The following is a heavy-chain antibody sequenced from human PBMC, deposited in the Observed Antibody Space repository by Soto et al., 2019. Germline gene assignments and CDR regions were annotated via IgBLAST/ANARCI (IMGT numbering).Heavy chain of an antibody. CDR3: ARARYCTNGVCYTLGWFDP. D-gene: IGHD2-8*01. CDR2: INHSGST. V-gene: IGHV4-34*01. J-gene: IGHJ5*02. Sequence: SETLSLTCAVYGGSFSGYYWSWIRQPPGKGLEWIGEINHSGSTNYNPSLKSRVTISVDTSKNQFSLKLSSVTAADTAVYYCARARYCTNGVCYTLGWFDPWGQGTLVTVYS. CDR1: GGSFSGYY.